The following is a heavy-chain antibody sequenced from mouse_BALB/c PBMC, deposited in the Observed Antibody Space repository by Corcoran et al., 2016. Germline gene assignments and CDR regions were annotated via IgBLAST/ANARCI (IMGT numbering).Heavy chain of an antibody. CDR2: MYPGSGNT. D-gene: IGHD2-4*01. Sequence: GASVSISCKASGYTFLYYYINWVKQKPGQGLEWIGWMYPGSGNTKYNEKFKGKATLTVDTSTSTAYMQLSSLTSEDTAVYFCARFDYEGFAYWGQGTLVTVSA. CDR1: GYTFLYYY. V-gene: IGHV1-84*02. J-gene: IGHJ3*01. CDR3: ARFDYEGFAY.